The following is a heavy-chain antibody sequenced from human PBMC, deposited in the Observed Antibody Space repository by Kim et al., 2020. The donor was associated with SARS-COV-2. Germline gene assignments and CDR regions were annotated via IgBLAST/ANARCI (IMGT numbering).Heavy chain of an antibody. CDR1: GFTFSSYG. D-gene: IGHD1-7*01. Sequence: GGSLRLSCAASGFTFSSYGMHWVRQAPGKGLEWVAVISYDGSNKYYADSVKGRFTISRDNSKNTLYLQMNSLRAEDTAVYYCARDEPRNYGGDYWGQGTLVTVSS. J-gene: IGHJ4*02. V-gene: IGHV3-33*05. CDR2: ISYDGSNK. CDR3: ARDEPRNYGGDY.